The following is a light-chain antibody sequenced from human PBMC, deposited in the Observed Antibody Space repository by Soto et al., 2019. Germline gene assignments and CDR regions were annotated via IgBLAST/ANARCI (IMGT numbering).Light chain of an antibody. CDR3: QQSYSTPFT. Sequence: DIHITHSPSSLSASVLYIFTITWRSSHSISSYLNLYQQKPGKAPKLLIYAASSLQSGVPLRFSGSGSGTDFTLTISSLQPEDFATYYCQQSYSTPFTFGQGTRLEI. J-gene: IGKJ5*01. V-gene: IGKV1-39*01. CDR2: AAS. CDR1: HSISSY.